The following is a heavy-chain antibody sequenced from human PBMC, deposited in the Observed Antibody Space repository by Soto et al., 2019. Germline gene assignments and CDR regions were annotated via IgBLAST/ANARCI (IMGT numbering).Heavy chain of an antibody. CDR1: GGSISSYY. CDR2: IYYSGST. CDR3: ARRSPGKVSYYYYAMDV. J-gene: IGHJ6*02. Sequence: SETLSLTCTVSGGSISSYYWSWIRQPPGKGLEWIGYIYYSGSTNYNPSLKSRVTISVDTSKNQFSLKLSSVTAADTAVYYCARRSPGKVSYYYYAMDVWGQGTTVTVSS. D-gene: IGHD4-4*01. V-gene: IGHV4-59*01.